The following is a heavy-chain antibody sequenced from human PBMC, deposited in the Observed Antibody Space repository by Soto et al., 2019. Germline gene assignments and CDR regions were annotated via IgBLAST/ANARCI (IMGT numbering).Heavy chain of an antibody. Sequence: QVLLQEPGPGLVKPSQTLSLTCTVSGGSITSGDYYWSWIRQPPGKGLEWIGYIYYSGGSPYNPSLKGRASVSVDSSKNQFSLKLISVTAADTAIYFCAGDKYLRDGMDVWGQGTTVTVSS. CDR1: GGSITSGDYY. CDR2: IYYSGGS. J-gene: IGHJ6*02. D-gene: IGHD6-6*01. CDR3: AGDKYLRDGMDV. V-gene: IGHV4-30-4*01.